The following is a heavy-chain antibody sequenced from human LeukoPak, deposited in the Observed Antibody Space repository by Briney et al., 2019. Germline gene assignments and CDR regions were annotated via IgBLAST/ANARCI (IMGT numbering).Heavy chain of an antibody. CDR2: ITSSSSHI. D-gene: IGHD6-13*01. CDR3: ARGIAADEEHY. J-gene: IGHJ4*02. Sequence: GGSLRLSCAASGFTFRTYAVDWVHQAPGKGLEWVSTITSSSSHIYYADSVKGRFTISRDNAKNSLYLQMNSLRVEDTAVYYCARGIAADEEHYWGQGTLVTVSS. CDR1: GFTFRTYA. V-gene: IGHV3-21*01.